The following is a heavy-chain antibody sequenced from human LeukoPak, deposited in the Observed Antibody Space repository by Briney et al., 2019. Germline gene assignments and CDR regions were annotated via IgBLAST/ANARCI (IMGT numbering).Heavy chain of an antibody. CDR2: INPNSGDT. J-gene: IGHJ4*02. Sequence: ASVKVSCKASGYTFTGYYMHWVRQAPGQGLEWMGWINPNSGDTNYAPKFQGRVTMTRDTSISTAYMELSRLRSDDTAVYYCVREYSSSPWGYWGQGTLVTVSS. D-gene: IGHD6-13*01. CDR3: VREYSSSPWGY. CDR1: GYTFTGYY. V-gene: IGHV1-2*02.